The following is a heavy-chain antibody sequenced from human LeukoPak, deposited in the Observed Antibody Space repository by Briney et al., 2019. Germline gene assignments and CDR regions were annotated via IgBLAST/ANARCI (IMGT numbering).Heavy chain of an antibody. V-gene: IGHV1-69*13. Sequence: SVKVSCKASGGTFSSYAISWVRQAPGQGLEWMGGIIPIFGAANYAQKFQGRVTITADGSTSTAYMELSSLRSEDTAVYYCARAPFNRITMVRGVIGWFDPWGQGTLVTVSS. D-gene: IGHD3-10*01. CDR1: GGTFSSYA. CDR3: ARAPFNRITMVRGVIGWFDP. CDR2: IIPIFGAA. J-gene: IGHJ5*02.